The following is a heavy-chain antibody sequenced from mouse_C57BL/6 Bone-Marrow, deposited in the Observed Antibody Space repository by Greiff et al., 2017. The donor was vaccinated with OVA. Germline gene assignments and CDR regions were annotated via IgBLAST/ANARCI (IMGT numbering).Heavy chain of an antibody. V-gene: IGHV1-55*01. J-gene: IGHJ4*01. CDR1: GYTFTSYW. D-gene: IGHD2-4*01. CDR2: ISPGGGSN. CDR3: ASYDYYDAMDY. Sequence: QVQLQQPGAELVKPGASVKMSCKASGYTFTSYWITWVKQRPGQGLEWLGDISPGGGSNNYNEKFKSKATLTVDTSSSTAYMQLISLTSEDSAVYYCASYDYYDAMDYWGQGTSVTVSS.